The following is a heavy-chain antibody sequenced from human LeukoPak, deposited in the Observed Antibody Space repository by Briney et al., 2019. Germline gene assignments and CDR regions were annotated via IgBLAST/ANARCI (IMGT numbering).Heavy chain of an antibody. CDR1: GLTFSSYA. Sequence: GGSLRLSCAASGLTFSSYAMSWVRRAPGKGLEWVSAISGSGGSTYYADSVKGRFTISRDNSKNTLYLQMNSLRGEDTAVYYCASHTWAGSYYFDYWGQGTLVTVSS. CDR3: ASHTWAGSYYFDY. J-gene: IGHJ4*02. D-gene: IGHD3-10*01. V-gene: IGHV3-23*01. CDR2: ISGSGGST.